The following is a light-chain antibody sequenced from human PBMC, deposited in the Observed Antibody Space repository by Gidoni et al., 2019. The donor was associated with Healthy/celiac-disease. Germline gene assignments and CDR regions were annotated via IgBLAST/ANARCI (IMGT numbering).Light chain of an antibody. CDR2: AAS. V-gene: IGKV1-8*01. CDR3: QQYYSYPRS. J-gene: IGKJ2*03. CDR1: QGISSY. Sequence: AIRMTQSPSSFSASTGDRVTITCRASQGISSYLAWYQQKPGKAPKLLIYAASTLQRGVPSRFSGSGSGTDFTLTISCLQSEDFATYYCQQYYSYPRSFGQXTKLEIK.